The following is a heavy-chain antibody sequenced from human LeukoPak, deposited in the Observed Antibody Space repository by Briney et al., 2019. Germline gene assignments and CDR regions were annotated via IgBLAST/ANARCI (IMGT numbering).Heavy chain of an antibody. J-gene: IGHJ4*02. CDR1: RFTVSSNY. CDR3: ARFASYYDILTGYYKGGFDY. Sequence: GGSLRLSCAASRFTVSSNYMSWVRQAPGKGLEWVSVIYSGGSTYYADSVKGRFTISRDNSKNTLYLQMNSLRAEDTAVYYCARFASYYDILTGYYKGGFDYWGQGTLVTVSS. V-gene: IGHV3-53*01. D-gene: IGHD3-9*01. CDR2: IYSGGST.